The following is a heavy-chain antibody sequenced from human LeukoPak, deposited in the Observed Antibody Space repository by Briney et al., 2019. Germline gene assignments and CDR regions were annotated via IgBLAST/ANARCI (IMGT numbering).Heavy chain of an antibody. CDR2: ISGSGGST. V-gene: IGHV3-23*01. Sequence: GGSLRLSCAASGFTFSSYAMSWVRQAPGKGLEWVSAISGSGGSTYYADSVKGRFTISRDNSKNTLYLTMNSQRENDTAVYYCARDLGDGNNGLRYWGQGTLVTVSS. CDR1: GFTFSSYA. CDR3: ARDLGDGNNGLRY. J-gene: IGHJ4*02. D-gene: IGHD2-8*01.